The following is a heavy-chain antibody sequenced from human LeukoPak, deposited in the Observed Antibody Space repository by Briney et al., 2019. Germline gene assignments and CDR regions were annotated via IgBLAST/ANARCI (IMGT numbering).Heavy chain of an antibody. D-gene: IGHD3-22*01. CDR2: ITSSGDGT. CDR3: AKDRPNYYGSNGHYYRRDGDY. V-gene: IGHV3-23*01. Sequence: GGSLRLSCAASGFTFSIYAMSWVRQAPGKGLQWVSSITSSGDGTYYADSVKGRFTISRDNSENMSYLQMNSLRVEDTAVYFCAKDRPNYYGSNGHYYRRDGDYWGQGTLVTVSS. J-gene: IGHJ4*02. CDR1: GFTFSIYA.